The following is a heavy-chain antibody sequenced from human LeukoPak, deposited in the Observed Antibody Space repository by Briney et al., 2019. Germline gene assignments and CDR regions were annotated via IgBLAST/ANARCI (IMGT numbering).Heavy chain of an antibody. CDR1: GFTFSSYE. CDR2: ISSSGSTI. CDR3: ARDNWAFSNYYFDH. D-gene: IGHD4-11*01. Sequence: PGGSLRLSCAASGFTFSSYEMNWVRQAPGKGLEWVSYISSSGSTIYYADSVKGRFTISRDNAENSVYLQMNSLRAEDTAVYYCARDNWAFSNYYFDHWGQGTLVTVSS. J-gene: IGHJ4*02. V-gene: IGHV3-48*03.